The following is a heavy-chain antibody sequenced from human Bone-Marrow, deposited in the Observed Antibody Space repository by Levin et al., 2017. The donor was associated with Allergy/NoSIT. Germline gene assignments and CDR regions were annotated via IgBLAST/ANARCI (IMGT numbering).Heavy chain of an antibody. V-gene: IGHV4-39*01. Sequence: PSETLSLTCSVSGGSIITTNYNWGWIRQSPGKGLEWIGSAYYSGRTLYNPSLNSRVIISVDTSKNEFSLKLSSVTAADTAVYYCARCLRVSARYGLANYYGLDVWGQGTTVTVSS. J-gene: IGHJ6*02. CDR1: GGSIITTNYN. CDR2: AYYSGRT. D-gene: IGHD3/OR15-3a*01. CDR3: ARCLRVSARYGLANYYGLDV.